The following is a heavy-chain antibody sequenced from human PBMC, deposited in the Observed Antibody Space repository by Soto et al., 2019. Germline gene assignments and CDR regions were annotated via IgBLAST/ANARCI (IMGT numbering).Heavy chain of an antibody. J-gene: IGHJ4*02. CDR3: ARGPLYCSGGSGYSPFDY. Sequence: EVQLVESGGGLVQPGGSLRLSCAASGFTFSSYSMNWVRQAPGKGLEWVSYISSSSSTIYYADSVKGRFTISRDNAKNSLYLQMNSLRDEDTAVYYCARGPLYCSGGSGYSPFDYWGQGTLVTVSS. D-gene: IGHD2-15*01. CDR1: GFTFSSYS. CDR2: ISSSSSTI. V-gene: IGHV3-48*02.